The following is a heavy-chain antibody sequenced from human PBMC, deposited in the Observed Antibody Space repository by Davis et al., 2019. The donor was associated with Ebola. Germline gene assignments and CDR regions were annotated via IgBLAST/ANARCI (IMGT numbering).Heavy chain of an antibody. CDR3: ARDGFNLVVKEAAVADN. Sequence: SVKVSCKASGGTFSNYAISWVRQAPGQGLEWMGGIIPMYGTTDYAQKFQGRVTITRDTSATTAYMELSSLRSEDTAVYFCARDGFNLVVKEAAVADNWGQGTLVTVSS. V-gene: IGHV1-69*05. CDR2: IIPMYGTT. J-gene: IGHJ4*02. D-gene: IGHD2-15*01. CDR1: GGTFSNYA.